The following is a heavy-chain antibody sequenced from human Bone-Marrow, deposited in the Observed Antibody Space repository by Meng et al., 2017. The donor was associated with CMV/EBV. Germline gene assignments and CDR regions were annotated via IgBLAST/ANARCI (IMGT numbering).Heavy chain of an antibody. CDR1: GYTFTGYY. Sequence: ASVKVSCKTSGYTFTGYYIHWVRQAPGQGLEWMGWINPNSGDTNCTRKFQGRVTLTRDTSISTAYMELSRLRADDTAVYYCARDLLYYSSGYPDYWGQGTLVTVSS. CDR3: ARDLLYYSSGYPDY. V-gene: IGHV1-2*02. D-gene: IGHD3-22*01. CDR2: INPNSGDT. J-gene: IGHJ4*02.